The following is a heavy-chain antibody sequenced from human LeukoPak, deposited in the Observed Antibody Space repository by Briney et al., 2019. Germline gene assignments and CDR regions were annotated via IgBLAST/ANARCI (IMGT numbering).Heavy chain of an antibody. CDR1: GYTFTSYG. J-gene: IGHJ6*03. CDR3: ARVGTSYYYYMDV. CDR2: ISAYNGNT. V-gene: IGHV1-18*01. Sequence: ASVKVSCKASGYTFTSYGISWVRQAPGQGLEWMGWISAYNGNTNYAQKFQGRVTMTRDMSTSTVYMELSSLRSEDTAVYYCARVGTSYYYYMDVWGKGTTVTVSS. D-gene: IGHD1-1*01.